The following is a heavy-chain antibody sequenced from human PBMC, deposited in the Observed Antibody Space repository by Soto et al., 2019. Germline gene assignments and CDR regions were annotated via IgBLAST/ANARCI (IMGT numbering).Heavy chain of an antibody. J-gene: IGHJ3*02. V-gene: IGHV4-61*08. Sequence: SETLSLTCTVSGGSISSGGYYWSWIRQHPGKGLEWIGYIYYSGSTNYNPSLKSRVTISVDTSKNQFSLKLSSVTAADTAVYYCAREHLIYGSGPLRAFDIWGQGTMVTVSS. D-gene: IGHD3-10*01. CDR2: IYYSGST. CDR3: AREHLIYGSGPLRAFDI. CDR1: GGSISSGGYY.